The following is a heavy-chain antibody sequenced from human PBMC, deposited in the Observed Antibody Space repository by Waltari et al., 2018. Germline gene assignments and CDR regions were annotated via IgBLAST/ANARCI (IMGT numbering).Heavy chain of an antibody. D-gene: IGHD3-9*01. J-gene: IGHJ4*02. CDR2: ISAGGEDT. CDR3: ATRYT. Sequence: EVQLLESGGGLVQPGGSLRLSCAVSGFLFSSNGMNWVRQPPGKGLEWVSGISAGGEDTYYAESVKGRFTISRDNSKNTLYVQLSSLTAQDTAVYYCATRYTWGQGTLVTVSS. V-gene: IGHV3-23*01. CDR1: GFLFSSNG.